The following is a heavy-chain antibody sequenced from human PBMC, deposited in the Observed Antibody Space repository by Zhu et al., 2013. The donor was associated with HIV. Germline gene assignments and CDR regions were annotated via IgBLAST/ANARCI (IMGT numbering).Heavy chain of an antibody. CDR1: GGTFSSYA. V-gene: IGHV1-69*06. J-gene: IGHJ3*02. CDR3: AKHDSSGYYDPDAFDI. CDR2: IIPIFGTA. Sequence: QVQLVQSGAEVKKPGSSVKVSCKASGGTFSSYAISWVRQAPGQGLEWMGGIIPIFGTANYAQKFQGRVTITADKSTSTAYMELSSLRSEDTAVYYCAKHDSSGYYDPDAFDIWGQGDNGHRLF. D-gene: IGHD3-22*01.